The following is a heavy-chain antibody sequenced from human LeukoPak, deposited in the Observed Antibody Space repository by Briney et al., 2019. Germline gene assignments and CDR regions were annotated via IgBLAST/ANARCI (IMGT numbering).Heavy chain of an antibody. J-gene: IGHJ6*02. D-gene: IGHD3-10*01. Sequence: GGSLRLSCAAPGFTFSSYGMHWVRQAPGKGLEWVAFIRYDGSNKYYADSVKGRFTISRDNSKNTLYLQMNSLRAEDTAVYYCARDRVRGVIPTTNYYYGMDVWGQGTTVTVSS. CDR1: GFTFSSYG. CDR2: IRYDGSNK. V-gene: IGHV3-30*02. CDR3: ARDRVRGVIPTTNYYYGMDV.